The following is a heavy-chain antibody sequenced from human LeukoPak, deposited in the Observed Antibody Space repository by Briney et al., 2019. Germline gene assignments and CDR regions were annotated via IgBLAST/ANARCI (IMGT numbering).Heavy chain of an antibody. V-gene: IGHV4-39*01. J-gene: IGHJ5*02. CDR1: GGSISSSSYY. CDR2: IYYSGST. D-gene: IGHD3-10*01. Sequence: SETLSFTCTVSGGSISSSSYYWGWIRQPPGKGLEWIGSIYYSGSTYYNPSLKSRVTISVDTSKNQFSLKLSSVTAADTAVYYCARHFVQPTKQLLWFGELSSDWFDPWGQGTLVTVSS. CDR3: ARHFVQPTKQLLWFGELSSDWFDP.